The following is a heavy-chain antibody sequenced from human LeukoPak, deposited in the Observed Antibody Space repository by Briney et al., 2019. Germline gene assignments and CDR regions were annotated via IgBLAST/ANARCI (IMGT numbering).Heavy chain of an antibody. CDR3: ARQVTRTPDESTLDY. J-gene: IGHJ4*02. D-gene: IGHD2-21*02. Sequence: SETLSLTCTVSGGSISSYYWSWIRQPPGKGLEWCGYIYYSGSTNYNPSLKSRVTISVDTSKNQFSLKLSSVTAADTAVYYCARQVTRTPDESTLDYWGQGTLVTVSS. CDR2: IYYSGST. CDR1: GGSISSYY. V-gene: IGHV4-59*08.